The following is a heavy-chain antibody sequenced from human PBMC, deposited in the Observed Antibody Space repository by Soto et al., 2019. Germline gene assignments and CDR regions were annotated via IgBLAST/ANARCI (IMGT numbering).Heavy chain of an antibody. CDR1: GFTFSSYS. CDR2: ISSSSSTI. CDR3: ARAVLITMIVVLHGSAY. Sequence: GGSLRLSCAASGFTFSSYSMNWVRQAPGKGLEWVSYISSSSSTIYYADSVKGRFTISRDNAKNSLYLQMNSLRDEDTAVYYCARAVLITMIVVLHGSAYWGQGTLVTVSS. V-gene: IGHV3-48*02. J-gene: IGHJ4*02. D-gene: IGHD3-22*01.